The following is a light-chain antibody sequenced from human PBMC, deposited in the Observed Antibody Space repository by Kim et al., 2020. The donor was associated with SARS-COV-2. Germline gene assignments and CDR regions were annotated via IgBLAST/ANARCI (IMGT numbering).Light chain of an antibody. CDR2: DAS. V-gene: IGKV3-11*01. CDR3: QQRSTWPLT. J-gene: IGKJ4*01. Sequence: EIVLTQSPATLSLSPGERATLSCRASQSISRYLAWYQQKPGQAPRLFIYDASNRATGIPARFSGSGSGTDFTLTISSLEPEDFAVYYCQQRSTWPLTLGGGTKVDIK. CDR1: QSISRY.